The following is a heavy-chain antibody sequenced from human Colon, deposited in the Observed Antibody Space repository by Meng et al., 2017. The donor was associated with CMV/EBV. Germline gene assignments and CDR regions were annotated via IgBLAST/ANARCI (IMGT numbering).Heavy chain of an antibody. D-gene: IGHD7-27*01. CDR2: IYYGAIT. CDR1: GASISGDDYY. Sequence: GSLRLSCAVSGASISGDDYYWGWIRQSPGEGLQWIGNIYYGAITYYNPSLKSRATISVDTSKSHFSLKLTSVTAADTAIYYCARTGGPSARRFFFDSRGRGTLVTVSS. CDR3: ARTGGPSARRFFFDS. J-gene: IGHJ4*02. V-gene: IGHV4-39*07.